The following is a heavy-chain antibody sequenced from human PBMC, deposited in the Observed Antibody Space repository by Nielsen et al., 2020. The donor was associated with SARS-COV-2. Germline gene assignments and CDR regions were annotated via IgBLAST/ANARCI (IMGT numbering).Heavy chain of an antibody. CDR3: ARDRPDIVVVPAAIYRADYGMDV. Sequence: GGSLRLSCAASEFTFSTYEMNWVRQAPGKGLEWVSSISSSSSYIYYADSVKGRFTISRDNAKNSLYLQMNSLRAEDTAVYYCARDRPDIVVVPAAIYRADYGMDVWGQGTTVTVSS. V-gene: IGHV3-21*01. CDR1: EFTFSTYE. D-gene: IGHD2-2*01. CDR2: ISSSSSYI. J-gene: IGHJ6*02.